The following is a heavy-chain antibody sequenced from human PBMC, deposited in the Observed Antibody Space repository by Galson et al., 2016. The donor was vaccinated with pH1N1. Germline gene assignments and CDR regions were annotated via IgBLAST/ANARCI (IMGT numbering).Heavy chain of an antibody. J-gene: IGHJ4*02. CDR2: ILYDGTNE. D-gene: IGHD5-12*01. V-gene: IGHV3-30*04. CDR3: ARDSEYSGHEGFH. CDR1: GFTLTSYA. Sequence: SLRLSCAASGFTLTSYAMHWVRQAPGKELEWVAVILYDGTNEYYADSVKGRFTISRDKTQSTVYLQMNSLRTEDTAVYYCARDSEYSGHEGFHWAQGTLVIVSS.